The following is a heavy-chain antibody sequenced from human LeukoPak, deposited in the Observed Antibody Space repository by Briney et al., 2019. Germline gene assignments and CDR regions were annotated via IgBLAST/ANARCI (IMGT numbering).Heavy chain of an antibody. CDR2: IYHSGST. J-gene: IGHJ4*02. V-gene: IGHV4-30-2*01. D-gene: IGHD4-11*01. CDR3: ARSPTTVDPPFDY. Sequence: SETLSLTCTVSGGSISSGGYYWSWIRQPPGKGLEWIGYIYHSGSTYYNPSLKSRVTISVDTSKNQFSLKLSSVTAADTAVYYCARSPTTVDPPFDYWGQGTLVTVSS. CDR1: GGSISSGGYY.